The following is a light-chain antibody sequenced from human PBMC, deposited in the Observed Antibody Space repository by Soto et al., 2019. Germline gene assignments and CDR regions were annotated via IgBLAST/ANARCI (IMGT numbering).Light chain of an antibody. CDR1: SSDVGGYNS. CDR3: SSYTSGTTYV. V-gene: IGLV2-14*01. CDR2: EVS. J-gene: IGLJ1*01. Sequence: QSALTQPASVSGSPGQSITISCTGTSSDVGGYNSVSWYQQHPGKAPKLMIYEVSNRPSGLSNRFSGSKSGNTASLTISGLQAEDEADYYCSSYTSGTTYVFGTGTKVTVL.